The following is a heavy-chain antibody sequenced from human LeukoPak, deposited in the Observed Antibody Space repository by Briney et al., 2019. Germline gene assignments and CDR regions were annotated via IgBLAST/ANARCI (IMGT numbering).Heavy chain of an antibody. CDR2: IYTSGST. V-gene: IGHV4-61*02. CDR3: ARDYGDYAWYGAVRYYYYYMDV. D-gene: IGHD4-17*01. CDR1: GGSINSGSYY. Sequence: PSETLSLTCNVSGGSINSGSYYWSWIRQPAGKGLEWIGRIYTSGSTNYNPSLKSRVTISVDTSKNQFSLKLSSVTAADTAVYYCARDYGDYAWYGAVRYYYYYMDVRGEGTTVTVSS. J-gene: IGHJ6*03.